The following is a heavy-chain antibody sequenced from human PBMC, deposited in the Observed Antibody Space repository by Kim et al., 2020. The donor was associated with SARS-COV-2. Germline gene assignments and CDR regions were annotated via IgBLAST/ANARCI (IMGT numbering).Heavy chain of an antibody. D-gene: IGHD2-15*01. CDR1: GFTFSSYG. J-gene: IGHJ4*02. Sequence: GGSLRLSCAASGFTFSSYGMHWVRQAPGKGLEWVAVISYDGSNKYYADSVKGRFTISRDNSKNKLYLQMNSLRAEDTAVYYCAKHGGLVAAYFDYWGQGT. CDR2: ISYDGSNK. V-gene: IGHV3-30*18. CDR3: AKHGGLVAAYFDY.